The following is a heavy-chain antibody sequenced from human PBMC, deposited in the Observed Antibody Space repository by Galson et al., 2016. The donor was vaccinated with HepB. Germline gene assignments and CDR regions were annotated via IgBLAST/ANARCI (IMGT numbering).Heavy chain of an antibody. CDR3: ARSSTMLRGVARGGWFDP. CDR1: GDSMSSYY. D-gene: IGHD3-10*01. CDR2: IYYSGHT. J-gene: IGHJ5*02. Sequence: SETLSLTCTVSGDSMSSYYWSWIRQPPGKGLEWIGYIYYSGHTYYNPSLKSRVTISLDTSKNQFSLKLCSVTAADTAVYYCARSSTMLRGVARGGWFDPWGQGTLVTVSS. V-gene: IGHV4-59*01.